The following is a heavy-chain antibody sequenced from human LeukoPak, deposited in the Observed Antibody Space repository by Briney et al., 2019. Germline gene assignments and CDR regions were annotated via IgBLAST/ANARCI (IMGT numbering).Heavy chain of an antibody. CDR3: ARGRDEYKGGNY. J-gene: IGHJ4*02. V-gene: IGHV4-4*02. CDR2: IYHSGTT. Sequence: SETPSLTCAVSGTSISLSNWWTWVRQPPGKGLEWIGEIYHSGTTNYNPSLKSRVTISLDKSRNQFSLNLNSVSAADTAVYYCARGRDEYKGGNYWGQGTLVTVSS. D-gene: IGHD5-24*01. CDR1: GTSISLSNW.